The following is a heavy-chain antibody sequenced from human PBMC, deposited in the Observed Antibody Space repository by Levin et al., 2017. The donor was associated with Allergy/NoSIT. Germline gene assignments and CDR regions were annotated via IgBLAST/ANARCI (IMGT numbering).Heavy chain of an antibody. CDR3: AKGAVAVAGDFYFFDF. V-gene: IGHV3-23*01. Sequence: GESLKISCAASGFTFSTHAMNWVRPAPGKGLEWVSGFSGSGGDTYYADSVRGRFTISRDNSKNTLYLQMKSLRADDAGIYFCAKGAVAVAGDFYFFDFWGHGTLVTVSS. J-gene: IGHJ4*01. CDR2: FSGSGGDT. D-gene: IGHD6-19*01. CDR1: GFTFSTHA.